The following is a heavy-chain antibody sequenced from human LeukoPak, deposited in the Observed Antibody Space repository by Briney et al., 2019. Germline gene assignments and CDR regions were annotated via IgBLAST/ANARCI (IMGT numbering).Heavy chain of an antibody. D-gene: IGHD5-24*01. CDR3: ARERVEMATIIDY. CDR2: IYYSGST. J-gene: IGHJ4*02. CDR1: GGSISSYY. V-gene: IGHV4-59*01. Sequence: PSETLSLTCTVSGGSISSYYWSWIRQPPGKGLEWIGYIYYSGSTNYNPSLKSRVTISVDTSKNQCSLKLSSVTAADTAVYYCARERVEMATIIDYWGQGTLVTVSS.